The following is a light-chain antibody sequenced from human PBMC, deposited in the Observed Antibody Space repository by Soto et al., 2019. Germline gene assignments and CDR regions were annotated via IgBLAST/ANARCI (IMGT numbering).Light chain of an antibody. V-gene: IGLV1-51*01. CDR2: DNN. Sequence: QSVLTQPPSVSAAPGQKVTISCSGSSSNIGNNYVSWYQQVPGTAPKLLIYDNNKRPSGSPDRFSGSKSGTSATLGISGLQTGDEAHYYCGTWDSSLSVHVFGTGTKVTVL. CDR1: SSNIGNNY. J-gene: IGLJ1*01. CDR3: GTWDSSLSVHV.